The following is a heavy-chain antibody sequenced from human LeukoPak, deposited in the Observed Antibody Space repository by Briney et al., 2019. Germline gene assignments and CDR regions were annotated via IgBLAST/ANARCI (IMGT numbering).Heavy chain of an antibody. Sequence: SETLSLTCTVSGGSISTSNYYWGWIRQPAGKGLEWIGRIYTSGSTNYNPSLKSRVTISVDTSKNQFSLKLSSVTAADTAMYYCARGRVEMATIDFDYWGQGTLVTVSS. J-gene: IGHJ4*02. D-gene: IGHD5-24*01. CDR3: ARGRVEMATIDFDY. CDR2: IYTSGST. V-gene: IGHV4-61*02. CDR1: GGSISTSNYY.